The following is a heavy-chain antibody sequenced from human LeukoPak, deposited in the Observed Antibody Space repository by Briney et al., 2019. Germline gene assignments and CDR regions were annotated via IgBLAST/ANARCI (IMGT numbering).Heavy chain of an antibody. CDR3: ARDAGNSGYGCDL. CDR2: IRSTSET. V-gene: IGHV3-48*01. D-gene: IGHD5-12*01. J-gene: IGHJ5*02. Sequence: GGSLRLSCAASGFISSQYGFSWVRQAPGKGLEWVSHIRSTSETFYADSVKGRFTISRDHARNSLYLQMNNLRGEDTAIYYCARDAGNSGYGCDLWGQGTLVTVSS. CDR1: GFISSQYG.